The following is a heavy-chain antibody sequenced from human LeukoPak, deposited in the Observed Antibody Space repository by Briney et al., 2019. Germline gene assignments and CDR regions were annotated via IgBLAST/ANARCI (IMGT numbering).Heavy chain of an antibody. Sequence: SETLSLTCAVYGGSFSGYYWSWIRQPPGKGLEWIGEINHSGSTNYNPSLKSRVTISVDTSKNQFSLKLSSVTAADTAVYYCATSGHYDYVWGSYRYFKSQYYFDYWGQGTLVTVSS. CDR2: INHSGST. J-gene: IGHJ4*02. CDR3: ATSGHYDYVWGSYRYFKSQYYFDY. V-gene: IGHV4-34*01. D-gene: IGHD3-16*02. CDR1: GGSFSGYY.